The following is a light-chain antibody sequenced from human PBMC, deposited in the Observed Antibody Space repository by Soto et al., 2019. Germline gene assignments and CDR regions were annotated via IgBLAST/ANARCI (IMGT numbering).Light chain of an antibody. CDR3: QTWGTGFWV. CDR2: LNSDGSH. J-gene: IGLJ3*02. V-gene: IGLV4-69*01. Sequence: QLVLTQSPSASASLGASVKLICTLSSGHSSYAIAWHQQQPEKGPRYLMKLNSDGSHSKGDGIPDRFSGSSSGAERYLTISSLQSEDEADYYCQTWGTGFWVFGVGTKLTVL. CDR1: SGHSSYA.